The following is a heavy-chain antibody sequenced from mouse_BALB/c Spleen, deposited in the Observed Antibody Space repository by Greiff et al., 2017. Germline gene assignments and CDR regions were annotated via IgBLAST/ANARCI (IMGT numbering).Heavy chain of an antibody. CDR2: INPYNGDT. D-gene: IGHD1-2*01. CDR1: GYSFTGYF. Sequence: EVKLVESGPELVKPGASVKISCKASGYSFTGYFMNWVMQSHGKSLEWIGRINPYNGDTFYNQKFKGKATLTVDKSSSTAHMELRSLASEDSAVYYCARGLYYGYEVDYWGQGTTLTVSS. CDR3: ARGLYYGYEVDY. V-gene: IGHV1-20*02. J-gene: IGHJ2*01.